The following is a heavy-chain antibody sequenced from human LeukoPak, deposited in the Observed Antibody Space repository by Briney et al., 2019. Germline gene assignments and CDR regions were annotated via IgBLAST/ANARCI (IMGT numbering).Heavy chain of an antibody. J-gene: IGHJ4*02. CDR1: GFTFSSYA. CDR2: ISYDGSNK. Sequence: GGSLRLSCAASGFTFSSYAMHWVRQAPGKGLEWVAVISYDGSNKYYADYVKGRFTISRDNSKNTLYLQMNSLRAEDTAVYYCARDHHTDLGYWGQGTLVTVSS. V-gene: IGHV3-30-3*01. D-gene: IGHD5-18*01. CDR3: ARDHHTDLGY.